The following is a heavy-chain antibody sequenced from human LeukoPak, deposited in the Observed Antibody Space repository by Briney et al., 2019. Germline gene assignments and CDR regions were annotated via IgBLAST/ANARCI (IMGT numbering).Heavy chain of an antibody. J-gene: IGHJ4*02. D-gene: IGHD1-26*01. V-gene: IGHV3-23*01. CDR1: GFTFSSYA. CDR3: AKARQWELPSFDY. CDR2: IGGSGGSA. Sequence: GGSLRLSCAASGFTFSSYAMSWVRQAPGKGLEWVSGIGGSGGSAYYADSVKGRFTIPRDNSKNTVYLQMSSLRAEDTAVYYCAKARQWELPSFDYWGQGTLVTVSS.